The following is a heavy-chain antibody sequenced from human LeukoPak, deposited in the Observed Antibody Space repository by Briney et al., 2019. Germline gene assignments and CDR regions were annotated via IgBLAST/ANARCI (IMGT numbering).Heavy chain of an antibody. CDR1: GGTFSSYA. CDR3: ARDGVEMATIFDY. J-gene: IGHJ4*02. Sequence: ASVKVSCKASGGTFSSYAISWVRQAPGQGLEWMGGIIPIFGTANYAQKFQGRVTITADESTSTAYMELSSLRSEDTAVYYCARDGVEMATIFDYWGQGTLVTVSS. V-gene: IGHV1-69*13. D-gene: IGHD5-24*01. CDR2: IIPIFGTA.